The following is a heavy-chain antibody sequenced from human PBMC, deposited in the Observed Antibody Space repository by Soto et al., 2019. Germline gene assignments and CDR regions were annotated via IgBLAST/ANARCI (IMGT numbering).Heavy chain of an antibody. CDR2: ISGSGGST. Sequence: PGGSLRLSCAASGFTFSSYAMSWVRQAPGKGLEWVSAISGSGGSTYYADSVKGRFTISRDNSKNTLYLQMNSLRAEDTAVYYCAKALKAWVIINGMDVWGQGTTVTVSS. CDR3: AKALKAWVIINGMDV. V-gene: IGHV3-23*01. CDR1: GFTFSSYA. J-gene: IGHJ6*02. D-gene: IGHD3-3*01.